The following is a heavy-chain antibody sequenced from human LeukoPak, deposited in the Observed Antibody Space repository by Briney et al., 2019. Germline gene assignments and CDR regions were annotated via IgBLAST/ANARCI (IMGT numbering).Heavy chain of an antibody. D-gene: IGHD3-10*01. CDR3: ARGRGYYGSGRRVYYYGMDV. Sequence: SETLSLTCSVSGGSISSYYWSWIRQPPGKGLEWIGYIYYSGSSNSNPSLKSRVTISVDTSKNQFSLKLSSVTAADTAVYYCARGRGYYGSGRRVYYYGMDVWGKGTTVTVSS. J-gene: IGHJ6*04. CDR1: GGSISSYY. CDR2: IYYSGSS. V-gene: IGHV4-59*12.